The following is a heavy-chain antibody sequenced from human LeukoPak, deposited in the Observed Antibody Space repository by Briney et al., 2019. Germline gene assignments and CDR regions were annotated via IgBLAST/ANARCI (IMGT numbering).Heavy chain of an antibody. CDR3: AREPASRVRFRVVKGRDRSKANWFDP. D-gene: IGHD3-3*01. J-gene: IGHJ5*02. CDR1: GGSFSGYY. Sequence: SETLSLTCAVYGGSFSGYYWSWIRQPPGKGLEWIGEINHSGSTNYNPSLKSRVTISVDTSKNQFSLKLSSVTAADTAVYYCAREPASRVRFRVVKGRDRSKANWFDPWGQGTLVTVSS. V-gene: IGHV4-34*01. CDR2: INHSGST.